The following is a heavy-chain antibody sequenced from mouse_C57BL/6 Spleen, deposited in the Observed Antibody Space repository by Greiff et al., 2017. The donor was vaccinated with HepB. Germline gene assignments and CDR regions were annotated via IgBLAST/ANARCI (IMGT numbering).Heavy chain of an antibody. CDR2: INPNNGGT. J-gene: IGHJ3*01. Sequence: VQLQQSGPELVKPGASVKISCKASGYTFTDYYMNWVKQSHGKSLEWIGDINPNNGGTSYNQKFKGKATLTVDKSSSTAYMELRSLTSEDSAVYYCASSLDDGYYRFAYWGQGTLVTVSA. V-gene: IGHV1-26*01. CDR3: ASSLDDGYYRFAY. CDR1: GYTFTDYY. D-gene: IGHD2-3*01.